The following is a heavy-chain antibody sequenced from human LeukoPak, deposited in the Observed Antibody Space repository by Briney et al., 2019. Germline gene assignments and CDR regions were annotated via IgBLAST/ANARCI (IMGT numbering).Heavy chain of an antibody. D-gene: IGHD6-13*01. CDR2: TSYDESGK. J-gene: IGHJ4*02. CDR3: ARDYHPSSSCPDY. Sequence: GGSLRLSCEASGFTFSTYAMHWVRQAPGKGLEWVAVTSYDESGKHYADSVKGRFTISRDNSKSTLYLQMNSLGDEDTAVYYCARDYHPSSSCPDYWGQGILVTVSS. V-gene: IGHV3-30-3*01. CDR1: GFTFSTYA.